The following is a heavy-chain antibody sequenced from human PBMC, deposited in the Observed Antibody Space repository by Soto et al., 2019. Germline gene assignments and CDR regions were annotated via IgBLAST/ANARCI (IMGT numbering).Heavy chain of an antibody. Sequence: ASVKVSCKASGYTFTSYDINWVRQATGQGLEWMGWMNPNSGNTGYAQKFQGRVTMTRNTSISTAYMELSSLRSEDTAVYYCARASSSFGWFDPWGQGTLVTVSS. J-gene: IGHJ5*02. CDR2: MNPNSGNT. CDR3: ARASSSFGWFDP. D-gene: IGHD6-13*01. V-gene: IGHV1-8*01. CDR1: GYTFTSYD.